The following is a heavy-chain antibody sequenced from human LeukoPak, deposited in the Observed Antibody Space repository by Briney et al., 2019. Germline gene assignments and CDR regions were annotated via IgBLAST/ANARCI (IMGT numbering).Heavy chain of an antibody. Sequence: ASVKVSCKASGYTFTDYYMHWVRQAPGQGLEWMGRINPNSGGTNYAQKFQGRVTMTRDTSISTASMELSSLRSDDTAVYYCTRSDYATSGEFDYWGQGTLVTVSS. V-gene: IGHV1-2*06. D-gene: IGHD3-22*01. CDR1: GYTFTDYY. CDR2: INPNSGGT. J-gene: IGHJ4*02. CDR3: TRSDYATSGEFDY.